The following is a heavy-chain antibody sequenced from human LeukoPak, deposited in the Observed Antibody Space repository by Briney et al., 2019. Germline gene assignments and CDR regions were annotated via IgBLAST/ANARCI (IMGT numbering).Heavy chain of an antibody. CDR1: GGSISSGDYY. CDR3: ASGGALIATLAY. D-gene: IGHD2-21*01. V-gene: IGHV4-31*03. J-gene: IGHJ4*02. CDR2: IYYRGNT. Sequence: SETLSLTCTVSGGSISSGDYYWSWIRQHPGKGLEWIGYIYYRGNTYYNPSLKSRVTISLDTFNNKFSLKLSSVTAADTAVYYCASGGALIATLAYWGQGTLVTVSS.